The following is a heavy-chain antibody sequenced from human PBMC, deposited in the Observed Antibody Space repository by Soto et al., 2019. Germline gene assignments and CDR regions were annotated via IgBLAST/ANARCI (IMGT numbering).Heavy chain of an antibody. D-gene: IGHD6-19*01. CDR3: ARATEYSSAWDFDY. V-gene: IGHV3-48*03. J-gene: IGHJ4*02. CDR2: ISSSLSTI. Sequence: GGSLRLSCAASGFTFSSYEMNWVRQAPGKGLEWVSYISSSLSTIYYADSVKGRFTISRDNAKNSLYLQMNSLRAEDSAVYYCARATEYSSAWDFDYWGQGTLVTVSS. CDR1: GFTFSSYE.